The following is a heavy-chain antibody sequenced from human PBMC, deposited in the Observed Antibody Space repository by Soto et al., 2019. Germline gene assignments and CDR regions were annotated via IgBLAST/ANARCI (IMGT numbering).Heavy chain of an antibody. CDR3: AKSRGGTANGLDV. D-gene: IGHD2-15*01. V-gene: IGHV3-9*01. Sequence: EVQLVESGGDLVQPGRSPRLSCAASGFSFGDFGMHWVRQAPGKGLEWVSGISWKSASIGYADSVKGRFTISRDNAKNSLYLQMNSLSAEDTALYHCAKSRGGTANGLDVWGQGTTVTVSS. CDR1: GFSFGDFG. J-gene: IGHJ6*02. CDR2: ISWKSASI.